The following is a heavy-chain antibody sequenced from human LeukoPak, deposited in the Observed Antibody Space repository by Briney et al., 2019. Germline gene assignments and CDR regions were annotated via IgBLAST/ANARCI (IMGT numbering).Heavy chain of an antibody. CDR2: IYHSGST. CDR3: ARVGSSWFNNWFDP. Sequence: PSETLSLTCAVSGYSISSGYYWGWIRQPPGKGLEWIGSIYHSGSTYYNPSLKSRVTISVDTSKNQFSLKLSSVTAADTAVYYCARVGSSWFNNWFDPWGQGTLVTVSS. J-gene: IGHJ5*02. CDR1: GYSISSGYY. D-gene: IGHD6-13*01. V-gene: IGHV4-38-2*01.